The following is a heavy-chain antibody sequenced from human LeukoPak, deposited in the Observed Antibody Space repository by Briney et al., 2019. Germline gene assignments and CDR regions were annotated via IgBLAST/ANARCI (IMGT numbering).Heavy chain of an antibody. CDR1: GFTFSSCA. J-gene: IGHJ5*02. V-gene: IGHV3-30-3*01. CDR3: ARDGPTNWFDP. CDR2: ISYDGSNK. Sequence: GRSLRLSCAASGFTFSSCAMHWVRQAPGKGLEWVAVISYDGSNKYYADSVKDRFTISRDNSKNTLYLQMNSLRAEDTAVYYCARDGPTNWFDPWGQGTLVTVSS.